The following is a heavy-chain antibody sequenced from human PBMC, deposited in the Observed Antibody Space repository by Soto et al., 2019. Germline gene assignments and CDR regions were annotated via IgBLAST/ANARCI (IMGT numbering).Heavy chain of an antibody. V-gene: IGHV4-39*01. CDR1: GGSIISSNFY. J-gene: IGHJ5*02. CDR3: ARHLRAAVSMNWFDP. D-gene: IGHD4-17*01. CDR2: VEYGGST. Sequence: QLQESGPGLVKPSETLSLTCTVSGGSIISSNFYWGWIRQPPGKGLEWIGRVEYGGSTDDNPPPKGGVTQSAVTFKKHFSQKPISVTAADRDNYYCARHLRAAVSMNWFDPWGQGTLVTVSS.